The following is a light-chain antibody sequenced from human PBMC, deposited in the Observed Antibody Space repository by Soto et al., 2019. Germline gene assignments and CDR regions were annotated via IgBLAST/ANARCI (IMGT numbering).Light chain of an antibody. CDR1: QSVSSTS. Sequence: EIVLTQSPGTLSLSPGERATLSCRASQSVSSTSLAWYQQKPGQAPRLLIYGASSRATGIPDRFSGSGSGTDFTLTISRLEPEDFAVYYCQQRSDAITFGQGTRLEIK. V-gene: IGKV3D-20*02. J-gene: IGKJ5*01. CDR3: QQRSDAIT. CDR2: GAS.